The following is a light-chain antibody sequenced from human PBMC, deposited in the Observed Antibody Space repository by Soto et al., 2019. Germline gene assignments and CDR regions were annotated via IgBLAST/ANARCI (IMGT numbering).Light chain of an antibody. CDR2: DAS. Sequence: DIQMTQSSSSLSASVGDRVTITCQASQDISNYLNWYQQKPGKAPKLLIYDASNLETGVPSRFSGSGSWTDFTFAISSLQPEDIATYYCQQYDNLPLTFGGGTKVEIK. J-gene: IGKJ4*01. CDR3: QQYDNLPLT. CDR1: QDISNY. V-gene: IGKV1-33*01.